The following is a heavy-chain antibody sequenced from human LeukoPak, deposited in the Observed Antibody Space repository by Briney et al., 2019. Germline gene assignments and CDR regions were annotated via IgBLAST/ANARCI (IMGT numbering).Heavy chain of an antibody. J-gene: IGHJ4*02. CDR1: ELHA. V-gene: IGHV3-23*01. CDR2: INRSGGST. Sequence: GGSLRLSCAASELHAMTWVRQGPGKGLAWVSAINRSGGSTYYADSVKGRFTISRDKSNNTLYLQMNSLRAEDTAVYYCARGAYFEYWGQGTLVTVSS. CDR3: ARGAYFEY.